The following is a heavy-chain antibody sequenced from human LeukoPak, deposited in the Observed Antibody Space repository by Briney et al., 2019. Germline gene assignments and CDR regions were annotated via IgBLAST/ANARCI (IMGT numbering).Heavy chain of an antibody. J-gene: IGHJ3*02. Sequence: GASVKVSCKASGYTFTSYAISWVRQAPGQGLEWMGGIIPIFGTANYAQKFQGRVTITTDESTSTAYMELSSLRSEDTAVYYCARSRMNYYDSSRRRLAFDIWGQGTMVTVSS. V-gene: IGHV1-69*05. CDR1: GYTFTSYA. D-gene: IGHD3-22*01. CDR3: ARSRMNYYDSSRRRLAFDI. CDR2: IIPIFGTA.